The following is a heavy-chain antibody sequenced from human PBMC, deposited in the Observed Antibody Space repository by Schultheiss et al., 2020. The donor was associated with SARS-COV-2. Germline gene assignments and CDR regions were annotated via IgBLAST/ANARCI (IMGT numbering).Heavy chain of an antibody. D-gene: IGHD5-18*01. CDR2: IYYSGST. CDR3: ARDKIGYSYAFDI. Sequence: QTLSLTCTVSGGSISSYYWSWIRQHPGKGLEWIGYIYYSGSTYYNPSLKSRVTISVDTSKNQFSLKLSSVTAADTAVYYCARDKIGYSYAFDIWGQGTMVTVSS. V-gene: IGHV4-31*03. J-gene: IGHJ3*02. CDR1: GGSISSYY.